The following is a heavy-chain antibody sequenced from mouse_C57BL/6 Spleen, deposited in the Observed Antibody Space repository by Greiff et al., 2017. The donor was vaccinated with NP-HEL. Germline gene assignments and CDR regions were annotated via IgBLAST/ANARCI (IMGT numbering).Heavy chain of an antibody. Sequence: QVQLQQSGAELVKPGASVKMSCKASGYTFTSYWITWVKQRPGQGLEWIGDIYPGSGSTNYNEKFTSKATLSVDTSSSTAYMQLSSLTSEESTVYYCARYEGYAMDYWGQGTSGTVAS. CDR3: ARYEGYAMDY. V-gene: IGHV1-55*01. CDR2: IYPGSGST. D-gene: IGHD2-3*01. CDR1: GYTFTSYW. J-gene: IGHJ4*01.